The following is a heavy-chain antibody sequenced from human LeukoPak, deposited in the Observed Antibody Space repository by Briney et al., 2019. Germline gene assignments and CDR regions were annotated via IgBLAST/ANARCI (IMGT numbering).Heavy chain of an antibody. J-gene: IGHJ4*02. V-gene: IGHV3-21*01. D-gene: IGHD5-18*01. Sequence: GGSLRLSCAASGFTFSSYSMNWVRQAPGKGLEWVSSISSSSSYIYYADSVKGRFTISRDNAKNSLYLQMNSLRAEDTAVYYCAREPLRGYSYGYGDYWGQGTLVTVSS. CDR3: AREPLRGYSYGYGDY. CDR2: ISSSSSYI. CDR1: GFTFSSYS.